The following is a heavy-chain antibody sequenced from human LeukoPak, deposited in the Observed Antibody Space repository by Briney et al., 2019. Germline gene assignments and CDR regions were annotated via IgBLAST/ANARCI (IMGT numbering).Heavy chain of an antibody. CDR1: GGSISSYY. CDR3: ARHEPYYYDSSDYWGYYFDY. Sequence: PSETLSLTCTVSGGSISSYYWSWIRQPPGKGLEWIGYIYYSGSTNSNPSFKSRVTVSVDTSKNQFSLRLSSVTAADTAVYYCARHEPYYYDSSDYWGYYFDYWGQGTLVTVSS. CDR2: IYYSGST. D-gene: IGHD3-22*01. J-gene: IGHJ4*02. V-gene: IGHV4-59*08.